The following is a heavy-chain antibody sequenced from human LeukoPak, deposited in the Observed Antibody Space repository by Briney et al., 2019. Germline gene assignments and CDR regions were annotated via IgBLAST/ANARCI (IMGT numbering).Heavy chain of an antibody. CDR2: ISYDGSNK. J-gene: IGHJ4*02. Sequence: PGGSLRLSCAASGFTFSSYAVHWVRQAPGKGLEWVAVISYDGSNKYYADSVKGRFTISRDNSRNTLYLQMNSLRAEDTAVYYCARVSSDYWGQGTLVTVSS. CDR1: GFTFSSYA. CDR3: ARVSSDY. D-gene: IGHD3-3*02. V-gene: IGHV3-30*04.